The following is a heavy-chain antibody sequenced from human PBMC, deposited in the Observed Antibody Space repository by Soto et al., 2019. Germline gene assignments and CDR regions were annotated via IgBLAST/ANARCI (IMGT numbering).Heavy chain of an antibody. CDR3: ARTSIFGVVLNAFDI. J-gene: IGHJ3*02. V-gene: IGHV4-31*03. Sequence: LSLTCTVSGGSFSGGGYYWSWIRQHPGKGLEWMGYISYSGSTKYKPSLQSRITISVETSKNQFSLRLTSVTAADTAIYFCARTSIFGVVLNAFDIWGQGTLVTV. CDR1: GGSFSGGGYY. CDR2: ISYSGST. D-gene: IGHD3-3*01.